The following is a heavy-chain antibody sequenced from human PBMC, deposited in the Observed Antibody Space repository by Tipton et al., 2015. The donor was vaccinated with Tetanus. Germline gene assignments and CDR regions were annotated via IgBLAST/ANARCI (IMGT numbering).Heavy chain of an antibody. J-gene: IGHJ4*02. D-gene: IGHD5-18*01. V-gene: IGHV4-61*01. CDR3: VRGRGLGAYSYGFEY. CDR2: ILYGKST. Sequence: TLSLTCTVSGGSISSGSYYWSWVRQPPGKGLEYLGYILYGKSTHFNPSLQSRLSMSGDPVTNQFSLRLTSVTAADTAVYYCVRGRGLGAYSYGFEYWGRGALVTVSS. CDR1: GGSISSGSYY.